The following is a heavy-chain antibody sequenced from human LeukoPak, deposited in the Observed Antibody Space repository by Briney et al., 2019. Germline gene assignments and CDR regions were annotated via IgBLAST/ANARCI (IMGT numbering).Heavy chain of an antibody. V-gene: IGHV3-30-3*01. CDR3: ARGEYYYDSSGYHDY. CDR1: GFTFSSYA. Sequence: GRSLRLSCAASGFTFSSYAMHWVRQAPGKGLEWVAVISYDGSNKYYADSVKGRFTISRDNSKNTLYLQMNSLRAEDTAVYYCARGEYYYDSSGYHDYWGQGTLVTVSS. J-gene: IGHJ4*02. D-gene: IGHD3-22*01. CDR2: ISYDGSNK.